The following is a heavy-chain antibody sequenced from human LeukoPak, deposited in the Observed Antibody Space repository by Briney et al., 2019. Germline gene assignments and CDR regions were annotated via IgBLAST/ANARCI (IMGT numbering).Heavy chain of an antibody. D-gene: IGHD4-17*01. CDR1: GFTFSSYA. CDR2: ISGSGGST. Sequence: GGSLRLSCAASGFTFSSYAMSWVHQAPGKGLEWVSAISGSGGSTYYADSVKGRFTISGDNSKNTLYLQMKSLRAEVTAVYYCASHYGDYGGGFDYWGQGTPVTVSS. J-gene: IGHJ4*02. CDR3: ASHYGDYGGGFDY. V-gene: IGHV3-23*01.